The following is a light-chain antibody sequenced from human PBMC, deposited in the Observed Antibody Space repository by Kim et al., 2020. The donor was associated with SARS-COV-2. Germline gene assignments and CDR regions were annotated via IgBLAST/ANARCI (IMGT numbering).Light chain of an antibody. CDR3: QQFNSYPYP. J-gene: IGKJ2*01. CDR1: HDISTF. CDR2: GSF. Sequence: ASFSASVTIPCPAGHDISTFLVWVQQKPRKAPKTLIFGSFNLQSRVPSRFSGSESGTNFSLTINDLQPEDFATYYCQQFNSYPYPFGQGT. V-gene: IGKV1-16*01.